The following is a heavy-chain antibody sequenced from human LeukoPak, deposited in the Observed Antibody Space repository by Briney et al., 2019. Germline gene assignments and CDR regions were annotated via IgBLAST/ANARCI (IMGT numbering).Heavy chain of an antibody. V-gene: IGHV4-38-2*02. J-gene: IGHJ2*01. Sequence: SETLSLTCTVSGYSIGSGYYWGWIRQPPGKGLEWIGSIYHSGSTYYNPSLKSRVTISVDTSKNQFSLKLSSVTAADTAVYYCARGKLRYFDWRDWYFDLWGRGTLVTVSS. D-gene: IGHD3-9*01. CDR2: IYHSGST. CDR3: ARGKLRYFDWRDWYFDL. CDR1: GYSIGSGYY.